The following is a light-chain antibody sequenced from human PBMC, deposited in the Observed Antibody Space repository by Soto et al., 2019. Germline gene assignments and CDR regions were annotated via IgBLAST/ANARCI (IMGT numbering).Light chain of an antibody. CDR1: QGISSY. CDR2: AAS. CDR3: QQYYSYPPYT. V-gene: IGKV1-8*01. Sequence: AIRMTQSPSSFSSSTGDRVTITCRASQGISSYLAWYQQKPGKAPKLLIYAASTLQSGVPSRFRGSGSGTDLTLTISCLQSEDFATYYCQQYYSYPPYTFGQGTKLEIK. J-gene: IGKJ2*01.